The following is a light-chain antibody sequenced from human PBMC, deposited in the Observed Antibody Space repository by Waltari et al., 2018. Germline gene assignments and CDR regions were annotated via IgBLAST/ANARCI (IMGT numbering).Light chain of an antibody. CDR3: QQYDGSVVT. CDR2: GAS. Sequence: EIVLTQSPDTLSVSPGERVTVSCRASQTITGSWLTWYHQKPGQAPRLLIYGASNRAPGIPDMFSGSGSGTDFTLTISRLEPEDSAVYYCQQYDGSVVTFGGGTKVEIK. J-gene: IGKJ4*01. V-gene: IGKV3-20*01. CDR1: QTITGSW.